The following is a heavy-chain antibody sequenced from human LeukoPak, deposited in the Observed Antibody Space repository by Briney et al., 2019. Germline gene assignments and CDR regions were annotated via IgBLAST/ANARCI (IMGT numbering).Heavy chain of an antibody. J-gene: IGHJ4*02. D-gene: IGHD3-3*01. CDR3: ARDERLLSFLK. V-gene: IGHV3-23*01. CDR2: ITGSGGST. Sequence: GGSLRLSCAASGFTFSYYGMNWVRQAPGKGLEWVSGITGSGGSTYYADSVKGRFTISRDNSKNTLYLQMNSLRAEDTAIYYCARDERLLSFLKWGQGTLVTVSS. CDR1: GFTFSYYG.